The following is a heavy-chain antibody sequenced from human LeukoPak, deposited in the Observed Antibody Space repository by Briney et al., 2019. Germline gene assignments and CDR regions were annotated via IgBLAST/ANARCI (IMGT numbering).Heavy chain of an antibody. Sequence: GESRKISCKGSGYSFTSYWIVWVRQMPGKGLEWMGIIYPGDSDTRYSPSFQGQVTISADKSISTAYLQWSSLKASDTAMYYCARHAGSSSSEFDYWGQGTLVTVSS. CDR2: IYPGDSDT. CDR1: GYSFTSYW. J-gene: IGHJ4*02. V-gene: IGHV5-51*01. CDR3: ARHAGSSSSEFDY. D-gene: IGHD6-6*01.